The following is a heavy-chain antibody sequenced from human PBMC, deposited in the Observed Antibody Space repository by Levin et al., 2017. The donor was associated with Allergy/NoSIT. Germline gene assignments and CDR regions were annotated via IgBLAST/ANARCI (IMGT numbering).Heavy chain of an antibody. CDR3: TRRTALDDYGSGYYYFDY. CDR2: IRSKACGGTT. D-gene: IGHD3-3*01. CDR1: GFTFGDYA. J-gene: IGHJ4*02. V-gene: IGHV3-49*03. Sequence: GGSLRLSCTASGFTFGDYAMSWFRQAPGKGLEWVGFIRSKACGGTTEYAAPVKGRFTISRADSRSIACLQLNRLKAEDTAVYYCTRRTALDDYGSGYYYFDYWGQGTVVTVSS.